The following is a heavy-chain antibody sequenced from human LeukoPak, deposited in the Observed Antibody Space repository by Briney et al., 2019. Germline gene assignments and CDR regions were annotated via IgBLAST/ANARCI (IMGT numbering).Heavy chain of an antibody. CDR1: GFTVSSNY. D-gene: IGHD3-22*01. Sequence: PGGSLRLSCAASGFTVSSNYMSWVRQAPGKGLEWIGEINRNGSTNYNPSLKSRVTISIDTSKNQFSLRLNSVTAADTAVYYCARGSLYSSGYYYPRLLDYWGQGTLVTVSS. V-gene: IGHV4-34*01. CDR2: INRNGST. CDR3: ARGSLYSSGYYYPRLLDY. J-gene: IGHJ4*02.